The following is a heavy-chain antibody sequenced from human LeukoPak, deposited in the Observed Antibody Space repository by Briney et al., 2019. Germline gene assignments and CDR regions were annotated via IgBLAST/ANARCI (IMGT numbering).Heavy chain of an antibody. CDR2: VYYSGST. V-gene: IGHV4-59*01. J-gene: IGHJ4*02. CDR1: GDSINTYY. D-gene: IGHD2-15*01. CDR3: ARACSAATCPFDH. Sequence: SETLSLTCTVSGDSINTYYWSWIRQPPGKGLEWIGYVYYSGSTNYNPSLKSRLTMSVDTSRNQFSLKLSSVTAADTAVYYCARACSAATCPFDHWGQGTLVTVSS.